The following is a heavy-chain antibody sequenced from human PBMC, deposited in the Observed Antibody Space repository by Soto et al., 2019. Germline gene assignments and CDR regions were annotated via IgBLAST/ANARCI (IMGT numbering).Heavy chain of an antibody. D-gene: IGHD2-2*01. J-gene: IGHJ4*02. CDR2: ISYDGSNK. Sequence: QVQLVESGGGVVQPGRSLRLSCAASGFTFSDYAMYWVRQAPGKGLEWVAVISYDGSNKYYAASVKGRFTISRDNSKSTLHLQMNSLRADDTAVYYCARGYCSSSSCSTPLDYWGQGTPVTVSS. CDR3: ARGYCSSSSCSTPLDY. V-gene: IGHV3-30-3*01. CDR1: GFTFSDYA.